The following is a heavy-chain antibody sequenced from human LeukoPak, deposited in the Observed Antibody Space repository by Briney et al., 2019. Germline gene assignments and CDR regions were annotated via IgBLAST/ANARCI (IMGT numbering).Heavy chain of an antibody. CDR3: ARDRGVITGTGNWFDP. V-gene: IGHV3-48*01. D-gene: IGHD1-7*01. CDR1: GFTFSSYS. CDR2: ISSSSSTI. Sequence: PGGSLRLACAASGFTFSSYSMNWVRQAPGKGLEWVSYISSSSSTIYYADSVKGRFTISRDNAKNSLYLQMNSLRAEDTAVYYCARDRGVITGTGNWFDPWGQGTLVTVSS. J-gene: IGHJ5*02.